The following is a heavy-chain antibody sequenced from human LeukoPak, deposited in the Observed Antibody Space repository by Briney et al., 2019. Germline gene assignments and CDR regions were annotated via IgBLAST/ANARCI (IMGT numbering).Heavy chain of an antibody. J-gene: IGHJ4*02. CDR2: SGSGGGT. D-gene: IGHD5-24*01. CDR3: AKTGTDDGYSIYFDH. V-gene: IGHV3-23*01. Sequence: PGGSLRLSCAASGLTFSRYAMSWVRQAPGKGLEWVSTSGSGGGTYNADSVKGRFTISRDNSQNTLYLQMNSLRAEDTAKYYCAKTGTDDGYSIYFDHWGQGTLVTVSS. CDR1: GLTFSRYA.